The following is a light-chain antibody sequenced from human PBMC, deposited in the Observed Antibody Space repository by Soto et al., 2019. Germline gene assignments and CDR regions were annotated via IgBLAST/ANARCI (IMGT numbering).Light chain of an antibody. Sequence: AIQMTQSPSSLSASVGDRVTIPCRATQGIRNDLGWYQQKPGKAPNLLIYAASSLQSGVPSRFSGSGSGTEFTLTISRLEPEDFAVYYCQQRTYWPWTFGQGTKVDIK. CDR3: QQRTYWPWT. V-gene: IGKV1-6*01. J-gene: IGKJ1*01. CDR2: AAS. CDR1: QGIRND.